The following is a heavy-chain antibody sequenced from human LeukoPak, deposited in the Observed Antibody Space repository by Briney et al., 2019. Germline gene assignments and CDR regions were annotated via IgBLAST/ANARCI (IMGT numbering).Heavy chain of an antibody. Sequence: ASVKVFCKACGYIFTGYYMHWVRQAPAQGLEGMGRINPNSGGTNYAQKFQGKVTMTRDTSISTAYMELSRLRSDDTAVYYGARDSITMVRGVSPFGYWGQGTLVTVSS. CDR2: INPNSGGT. D-gene: IGHD3-10*01. CDR3: ARDSITMVRGVSPFGY. J-gene: IGHJ4*02. CDR1: GYIFTGYY. V-gene: IGHV1-2*06.